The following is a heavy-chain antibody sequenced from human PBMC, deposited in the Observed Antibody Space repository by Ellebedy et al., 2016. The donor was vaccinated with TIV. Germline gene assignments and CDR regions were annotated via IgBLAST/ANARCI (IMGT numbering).Heavy chain of an antibody. Sequence: PGGSLRLSCAVSGFSFRSYWMSWVRQAPGKGLEWVANIYQDGSFQYYLDSVKGRFTISRDNAKKSLFLQMNSLRVEDTAVYYCARRGSYGDYAVQVNSWFDTWGQGTLVSVSS. V-gene: IGHV3-7*01. CDR2: IYQDGSFQ. CDR3: ARRGSYGDYAVQVNSWFDT. J-gene: IGHJ5*02. CDR1: GFSFRSYW. D-gene: IGHD4-17*01.